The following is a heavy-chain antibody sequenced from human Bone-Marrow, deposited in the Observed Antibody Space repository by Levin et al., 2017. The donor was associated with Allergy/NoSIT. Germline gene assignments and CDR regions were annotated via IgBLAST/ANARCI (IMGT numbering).Heavy chain of an antibody. D-gene: IGHD1-14*01. CDR1: GLTFRGYV. CDR2: ISNSGNNT. Sequence: PGGSLRLSCAASGLTFRGYVFSWVRQAPGKGLEWVSTISNSGNNTYYADSVKGRPTISRDNSKNTLYLQMTSLRADDTAVYYCARVGSIAYRRDFDNWGQGTLVIVSS. CDR3: ARVGSIAYRRDFDN. V-gene: IGHV3-23*01. J-gene: IGHJ4*02.